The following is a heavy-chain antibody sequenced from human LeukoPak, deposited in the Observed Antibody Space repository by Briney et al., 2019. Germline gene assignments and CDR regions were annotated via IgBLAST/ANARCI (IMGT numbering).Heavy chain of an antibody. CDR2: ISWNSGSI. V-gene: IGHV3-9*01. CDR1: GFTFDDYA. J-gene: IGHJ4*02. Sequence: PGGSLRLSCAASGFTFDDYAMHWVRQAAGKGLEWVSGISWNSGSIGYADSVKGRFTISRDNAKNSLYLQMNSLRAEDTALYYCAKGIYGSGSEASDYWGQGTLVTVSS. CDR3: AKGIYGSGSEASDY. D-gene: IGHD3-10*01.